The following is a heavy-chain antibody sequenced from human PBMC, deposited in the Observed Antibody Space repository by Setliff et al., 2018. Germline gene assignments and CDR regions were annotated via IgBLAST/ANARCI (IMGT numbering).Heavy chain of an antibody. CDR3: ARGTAAGTHYYYGMDV. D-gene: IGHD6-13*01. CDR1: GYTFTSYD. CDR2: MNPNSGNT. V-gene: IGHV1-8*01. J-gene: IGHJ6*02. Sequence: ASVKVSCKASGYTFTSYDINWVRQATGQGLEWMGWMNPNSGNTGYAQKFQGRVTMTRNTSISTAYMELSSLRSEDTAVCYCARGTAAGTHYYYGMDVWGQGTTVTVSS.